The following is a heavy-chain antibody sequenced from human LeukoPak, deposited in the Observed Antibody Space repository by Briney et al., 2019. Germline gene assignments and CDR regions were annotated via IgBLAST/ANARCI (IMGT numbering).Heavy chain of an antibody. J-gene: IGHJ5*02. CDR1: GGSFSGYY. Sequence: SETLSLTCAVYGGSFSGYYWSWIRQPPGKGLEWIGEINHSGSTNYNPSLKSRVTISVDTSKNQFSLKLSSVTAADTAVYYCARAKDEAVTIGWFDPWGQGTLVTVSS. V-gene: IGHV4-34*01. CDR2: INHSGST. CDR3: ARAKDEAVTIGWFDP. D-gene: IGHD4-17*01.